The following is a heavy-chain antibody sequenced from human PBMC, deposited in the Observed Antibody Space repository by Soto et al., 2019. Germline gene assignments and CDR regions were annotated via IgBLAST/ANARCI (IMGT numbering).Heavy chain of an antibody. V-gene: IGHV3-30-3*01. CDR3: AGQGLGARRYHYKHLDV. Sequence: GGSLRLSCAASGFTFRDYVIHWVRQAPGKGLEWVTLISNDETTKYIADSVEGRFTISRDNSKNTVNLQMNSLRPEDTAVYYCAGQGLGARRYHYKHLDVWGQGTTVTVSS. D-gene: IGHD1-1*01. CDR2: ISNDETTK. J-gene: IGHJ6*02. CDR1: GFTFRDYV.